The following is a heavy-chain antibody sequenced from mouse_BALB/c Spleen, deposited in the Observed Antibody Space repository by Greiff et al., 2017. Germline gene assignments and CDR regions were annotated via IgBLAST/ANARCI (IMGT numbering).Heavy chain of an antibody. CDR3: ARCGLRRHFDY. Sequence: QVQLQQSGAELVRPGTSVKVSCKASGYAFTNYLIEWVKQRPGQGLEWIGVINPGSGGTNYNEKFKGKATLTADKSSSTAYMQLSSLTSDDSAVYFCARCGLRRHFDYWGQGTTLTVSS. CDR2: INPGSGGT. D-gene: IGHD2-2*01. V-gene: IGHV1-54*03. J-gene: IGHJ2*01. CDR1: GYAFTNYL.